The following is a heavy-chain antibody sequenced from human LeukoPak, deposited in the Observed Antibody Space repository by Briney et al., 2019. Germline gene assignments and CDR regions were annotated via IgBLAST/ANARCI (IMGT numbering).Heavy chain of an antibody. CDR1: GFTFDDYA. V-gene: IGHV3-9*01. CDR3: AKPPTVTLHAVRDWYFDL. D-gene: IGHD4-17*01. CDR2: ISWNSGSI. J-gene: IGHJ2*01. Sequence: GGSLRLSCAASGFTFDDYAMHWVRQAPGKGLEWVSGISWNSGSIGYADSVKGRFTISRDNAKNSLYLQMNSLRAEDTALYYCAKPPTVTLHAVRDWYFDLWGRGTLVTVSS.